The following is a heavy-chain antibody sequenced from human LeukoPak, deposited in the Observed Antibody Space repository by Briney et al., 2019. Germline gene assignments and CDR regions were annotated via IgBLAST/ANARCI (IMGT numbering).Heavy chain of an antibody. CDR2: INHSGST. V-gene: IGHV4-34*01. CDR3: ARRHASYYYGSGSPNWFDP. CDR1: GGSFSGYY. Sequence: PSETLSLTCAVYGGSFSGYYWSWLRQPPGKGLEWIGEINHSGSTNYNPSLKSRVTISVDTSKNQFSLKLSSVTAADTAVYYCARRHASYYYGSGSPNWFDPWGQGTLVTVSS. J-gene: IGHJ5*02. D-gene: IGHD3-10*01.